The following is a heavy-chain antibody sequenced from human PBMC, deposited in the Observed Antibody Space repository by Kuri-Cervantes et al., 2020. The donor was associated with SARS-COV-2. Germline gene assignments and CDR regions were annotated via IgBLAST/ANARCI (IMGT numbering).Heavy chain of an antibody. V-gene: IGHV4-61*02. CDR3: ARMVELEPTAGDAFDI. Sequence: SQTLSLTCTVSGGSISSGSYYWSWIRQPAGKGLEWIGRIYTSGSTNYNPSLKSRVTISVDTSKNQFSLKLSSVTAADTAVYYCARMVELEPTAGDAFDIWGQGTMVTVSS. CDR1: GGSISSGSYY. CDR2: IYTSGST. D-gene: IGHD1-1*01. J-gene: IGHJ3*02.